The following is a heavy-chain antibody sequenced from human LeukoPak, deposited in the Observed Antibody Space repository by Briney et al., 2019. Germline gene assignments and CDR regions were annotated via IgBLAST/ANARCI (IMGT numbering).Heavy chain of an antibody. CDR1: GGSISSSSYY. CDR2: IYYSGST. CDR3: ARVPVEMATIRDDAFDI. J-gene: IGHJ3*02. D-gene: IGHD5-24*01. Sequence: SETLSLTCTVSGGSISSSSYYWGWIRQPPGKGLEWIGSIYYSGSTYCNPSLKSRVTISVDTSKNQFSLKLSSVTAADTAVYYCARVPVEMATIRDDAFDIWGQGTMVTVSS. V-gene: IGHV4-39*01.